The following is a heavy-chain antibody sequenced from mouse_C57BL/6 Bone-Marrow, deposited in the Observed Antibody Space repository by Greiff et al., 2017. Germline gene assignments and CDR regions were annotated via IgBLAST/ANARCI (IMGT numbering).Heavy chain of an antibody. CDR1: GYTFTSSW. D-gene: IGHD2-4*01. J-gene: IGHJ3*01. CDR3: AREGIYYDYSWFAY. Sequence: QVQLQQPGAELVKPGASVKMSCKASGYTFTSSWITWVKQRPGQGLEWIGDIYPGSGSTNYNEKFKSKATLTVDTSSSTAYMQLSSLTSEDSAVYYCAREGIYYDYSWFAYWGQGTLVTVSA. V-gene: IGHV1-55*01. CDR2: IYPGSGST.